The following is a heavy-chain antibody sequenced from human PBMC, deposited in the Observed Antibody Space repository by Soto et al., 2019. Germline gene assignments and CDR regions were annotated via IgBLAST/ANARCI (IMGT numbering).Heavy chain of an antibody. CDR3: ARLCSSTSCNYNY. V-gene: IGHV4-39*01. J-gene: IGHJ4*02. CDR1: GGSISSSTYY. CDR2: IYYSGST. Sequence: SETLSLTCTVSGGSISSSTYYWGWIRQPPGEGLEWIGSIYYSGSTYYNPSLKSRVTISVDTSKSQFSLKLTSVTAADTAVYYCARLCSSTSCNYNYWGQGALVTVSS. D-gene: IGHD2-2*01.